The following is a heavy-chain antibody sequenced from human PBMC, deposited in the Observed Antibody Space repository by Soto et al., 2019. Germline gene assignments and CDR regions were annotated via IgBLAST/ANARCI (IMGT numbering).Heavy chain of an antibody. V-gene: IGHV1-3*01. CDR3: ARAGDDCSTTSCYMIDY. Sequence: GASVKVSCKASGYTFTTYAIHLVRQAPGQRLEWMGWINAGNGKTKYSQKFQDRVTITRDTSATTAYMELSSLTSEDTAVYYCARAGDDCSTTSCYMIDYWGQGTLVTVSS. J-gene: IGHJ4*02. CDR2: INAGNGKT. D-gene: IGHD2-2*02. CDR1: GYTFTTYA.